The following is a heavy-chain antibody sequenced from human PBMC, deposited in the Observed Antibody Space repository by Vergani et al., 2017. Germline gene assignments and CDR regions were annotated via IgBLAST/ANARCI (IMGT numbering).Heavy chain of an antibody. CDR3: ARGGNYYDSSGYYVGAY. D-gene: IGHD3-22*01. CDR2: IIPIFGTA. J-gene: IGHJ4*02. Sequence: QVQLVRSGAEVKKPGSSVKVSCKASGGTFSSYAISWVRQAPGQGLEWMGGIIPIFGTANYAQKFQGRVTITADESTSTAYMELSSLRSEDTAVYYCARGGNYYDSSGYYVGAYWGQGTLVTVSS. V-gene: IGHV1-69*12. CDR1: GGTFSSYA.